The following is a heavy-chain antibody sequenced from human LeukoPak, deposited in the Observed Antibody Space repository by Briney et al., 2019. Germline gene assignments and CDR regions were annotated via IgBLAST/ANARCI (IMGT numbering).Heavy chain of an antibody. J-gene: IGHJ4*02. CDR2: INSDGSIT. CDR1: GFTFSDYW. CDR3: ARNPSGDYDY. V-gene: IGHV3-74*01. Sequence: GGSLRLSCAASGFTFSDYWMHGVRQAPGKGLLWVSRINSDGSITDYAESVKGRFTISRDNARNTLSLQMDSLRVEDTAVYYCARNPSGDYDYWGQGALVTVSS. D-gene: IGHD2-15*01.